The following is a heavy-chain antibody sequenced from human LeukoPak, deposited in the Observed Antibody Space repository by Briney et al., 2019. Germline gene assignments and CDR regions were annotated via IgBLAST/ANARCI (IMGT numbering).Heavy chain of an antibody. V-gene: IGHV4-31*03. CDR1: GGSVSSGGYY. CDR2: IYYSGTT. CDR3: ARGPPPAR. J-gene: IGHJ4*02. Sequence: SETLSLTCNVSGGSVSSGGYYWSWIRQHPGRGLEWIGYIYYSGTTYYNPSLKSRVTMSVDSSENQFSLKLSSVTAADTAVYYCARGPPPARWGQGTLVTVSS.